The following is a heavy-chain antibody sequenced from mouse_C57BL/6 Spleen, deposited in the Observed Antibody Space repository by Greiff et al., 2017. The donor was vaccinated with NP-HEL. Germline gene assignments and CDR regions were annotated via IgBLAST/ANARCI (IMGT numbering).Heavy chain of an antibody. D-gene: IGHD2-1*01. V-gene: IGHV1-19*01. Sequence: EVQLQQSGPVLVKPGASVKMSCKASGYTFTDYYMNWVKQSHGKSLEWIGVINPYNGGTSYNQKFKGKATLTVDKSSSTAYMELNSLTSEDSAVYCGAGVYGNYWAWFAYWGQGTLVTVSA. CDR1: GYTFTDYY. CDR3: AGVYGNYWAWFAY. CDR2: INPYNGGT. J-gene: IGHJ3*01.